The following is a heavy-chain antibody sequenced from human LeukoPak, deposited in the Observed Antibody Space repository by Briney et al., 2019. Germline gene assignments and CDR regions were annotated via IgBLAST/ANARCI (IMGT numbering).Heavy chain of an antibody. V-gene: IGHV1-69*05. J-gene: IGHJ4*02. CDR1: GGTFSSYA. D-gene: IGHD3-22*01. CDR2: IIPIFGTA. Sequence: ASVKVSCKASGGTFSSYAISWVRQAPGQGLEWMGRIIPIFGTANYAQKFQGRVTITTDESTSTAYMELSSLRSEDTAVYYCARDFSDHYDSSGYFDYWGQGTLVTVSS. CDR3: ARDFSDHYDSSGYFDY.